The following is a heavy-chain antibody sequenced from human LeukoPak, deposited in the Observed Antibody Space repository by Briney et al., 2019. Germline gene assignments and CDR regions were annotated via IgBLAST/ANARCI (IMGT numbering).Heavy chain of an antibody. Sequence: PSETLSLTCTVSGGSISSGGYYWSWIRQHPGKGLEWIGYIYYSGSTYYNPSLKSRVTISVDTSKNQSSLKLSSVTAADTAVYYCARDGYSYGEALDYWGQGTLVTVSS. V-gene: IGHV4-31*03. CDR3: ARDGYSYGEALDY. CDR1: GGSISSGGYY. CDR2: IYYSGST. D-gene: IGHD5-18*01. J-gene: IGHJ4*02.